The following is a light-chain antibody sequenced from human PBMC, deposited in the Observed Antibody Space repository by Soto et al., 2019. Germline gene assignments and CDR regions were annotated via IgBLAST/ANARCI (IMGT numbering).Light chain of an antibody. CDR1: QTISNY. CDR3: QQYYSFPRT. J-gene: IGKJ1*01. Sequence: DIQMTQSPSSLSASVGGRVTISCRASQTISNYLNWYQQKPGKAPKLLIYAASTLQSGVPSRFSGSGSGTDFTLTISCLQSEDFATYYCQQYYSFPRTFGPGTKVDIK. V-gene: IGKV1-39*01. CDR2: AAS.